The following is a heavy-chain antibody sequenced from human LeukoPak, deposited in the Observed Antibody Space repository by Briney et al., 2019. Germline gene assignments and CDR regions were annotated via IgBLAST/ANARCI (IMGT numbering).Heavy chain of an antibody. V-gene: IGHV4-39*01. J-gene: IGHJ4*02. CDR3: ARGEIAARVWAYFDY. D-gene: IGHD6-6*01. CDR1: GGSISSSSYY. CDR2: IYYSGST. Sequence: SEPLSLTCTVSGGSISSSSYYWGWIRQPPGKGLEWIGSIYYSGSTCYNPSLKSRVTISVDTSKNQFSLKLSSVTAADTAVYYCARGEIAARVWAYFDYWGQGTLVTVSS.